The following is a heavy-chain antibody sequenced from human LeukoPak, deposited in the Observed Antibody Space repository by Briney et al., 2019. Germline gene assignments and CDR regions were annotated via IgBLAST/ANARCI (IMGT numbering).Heavy chain of an antibody. D-gene: IGHD2-2*01. CDR2: VYYSGST. J-gene: IGHJ4*02. Sequence: SETLSLTCTVSGGYISTYYWSWIRQPPGRGLEWIGYVYYSGSTNYNPSLKSRVTMSVDTSKNQFSLQLRSVTPADTAVYYCTRDKGPSADRTAFDFWGQGTLVTVSS. CDR1: GGYISTYY. V-gene: IGHV4-59*01. CDR3: TRDKGPSADRTAFDF.